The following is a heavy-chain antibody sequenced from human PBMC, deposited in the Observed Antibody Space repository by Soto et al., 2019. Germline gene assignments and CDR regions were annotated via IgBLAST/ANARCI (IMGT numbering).Heavy chain of an antibody. Sequence: EVQLLESGGGLVQPGGSLRLSCAASGFTFSSYAMSWVRQAPGKGLEWVSAISGSGGSTYYADSVKGRFTISRDNSKNTLYLQMNSLRDEDTAVYYCAKESLLQRLAWVDAFDIWGQGTMVTVSS. CDR3: AKESLLQRLAWVDAFDI. J-gene: IGHJ3*02. V-gene: IGHV3-23*01. CDR2: ISGSGGST. D-gene: IGHD2-15*01. CDR1: GFTFSSYA.